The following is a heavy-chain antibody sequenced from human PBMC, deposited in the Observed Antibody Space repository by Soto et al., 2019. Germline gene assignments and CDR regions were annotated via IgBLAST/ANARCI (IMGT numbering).Heavy chain of an antibody. V-gene: IGHV4-39*01. CDR3: AGQTFTIAAASYGRSNWFDP. J-gene: IGHJ5*02. CDR2: IYFTGNT. Sequence: SETLSLTCSASGGSITSSSHFWGGVRQPPWKGLEWIGTIYFTGNTYYTPSLKSRLTMSIDTSKNEFSLRLNSVTAADTAVYYCAGQTFTIAAASYGRSNWFDPWGPGTLVTVSS. D-gene: IGHD6-25*01. CDR1: GGSITSSSHF.